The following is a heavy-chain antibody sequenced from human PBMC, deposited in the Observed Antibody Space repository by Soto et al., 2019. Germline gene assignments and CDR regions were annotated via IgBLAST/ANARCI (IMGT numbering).Heavy chain of an antibody. J-gene: IGHJ6*02. CDR2: IVVGSGNT. CDR1: GFTFTSSA. Sequence: GASAKVSCKASGFTFTSSAMQWVRQARGQRLEWIGWIVVGSGNTNYAQKFQGRVTITRDMSTSTAYMELSSLRSEDTAVYYFAAAREYCSSTSCYSSSSYYYYGMEVRGQGTTVTISS. D-gene: IGHD2-2*01. V-gene: IGHV1-58*02. CDR3: AAAREYCSSTSCYSSSSYYYYGMEV.